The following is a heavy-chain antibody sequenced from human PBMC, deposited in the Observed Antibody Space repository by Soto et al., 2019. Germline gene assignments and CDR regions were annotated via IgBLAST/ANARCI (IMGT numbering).Heavy chain of an antibody. J-gene: IGHJ3*02. Sequence: PGGSLRLSCAASGFTFSSYAMSWVRQAPGKGLEWVSSISSSSSYIYYADSVKGRFTISRDNAKNSLYLQMNSLRAEDTAVYYCARVSTSRDAFDIWGQGTMVTVSS. CDR3: ARVSTSRDAFDI. V-gene: IGHV3-21*01. CDR2: ISSSSSYI. D-gene: IGHD2-2*01. CDR1: GFTFSSYA.